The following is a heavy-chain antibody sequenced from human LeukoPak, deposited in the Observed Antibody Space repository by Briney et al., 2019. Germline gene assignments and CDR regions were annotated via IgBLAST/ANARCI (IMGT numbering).Heavy chain of an antibody. Sequence: SETLSLTCTVSGGSISSSSYYWGWIRQPPGKGLEWIGSIYYGGNTHYDPSLKSRVAMSIDTSKNQFSLKLSSVTAADTAVYYCARILGRSYSSGYYHYFDYWGQGTLVTVSS. V-gene: IGHV4-39*07. CDR2: IYYGGNT. D-gene: IGHD3-22*01. CDR3: ARILGRSYSSGYYHYFDY. CDR1: GGSISSSSYY. J-gene: IGHJ4*02.